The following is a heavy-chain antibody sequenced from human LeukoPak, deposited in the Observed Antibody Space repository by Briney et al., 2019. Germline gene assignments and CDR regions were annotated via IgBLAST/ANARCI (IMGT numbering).Heavy chain of an antibody. Sequence: SETLSLTCTVSGASISNNYWSWIRQPPGKGLEWIGYISYSGSTNYNPSLKSRVTISVGTSKNQLSLKLTSVTAADTAVYYCARDQPQGGFDYWGQGTLVTVSS. V-gene: IGHV4-59*01. CDR3: ARDQPQGGFDY. J-gene: IGHJ4*02. CDR2: ISYSGST. CDR1: GASISNNY. D-gene: IGHD1-14*01.